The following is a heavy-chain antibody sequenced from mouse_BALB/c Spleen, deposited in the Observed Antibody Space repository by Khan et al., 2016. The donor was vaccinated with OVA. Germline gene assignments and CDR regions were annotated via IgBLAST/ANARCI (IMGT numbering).Heavy chain of an antibody. CDR1: GFTFTDYY. CDR2: IRNKANAYTT. Sequence: EVELVESGGGLVQPGGSLRLSCATSGFTFTDYYMSWVRQPPGKALEWLAFIRNKANAYTTEYSASVKGRFTISRDNSQSILYLQMNTLRAEDSDTYYCARANPYAMDYWGQGTSVTVSS. V-gene: IGHV7-3*02. CDR3: ARANPYAMDY. J-gene: IGHJ4*01.